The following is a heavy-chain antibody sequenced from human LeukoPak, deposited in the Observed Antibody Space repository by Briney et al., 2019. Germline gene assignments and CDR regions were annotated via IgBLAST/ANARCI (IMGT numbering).Heavy chain of an antibody. CDR1: GFTSSDAW. J-gene: IGHJ3*01. V-gene: IGHV3-15*01. D-gene: IGHD2-8*01. CDR2: IKISIDGGTA. CDR3: ATQGVWDAFDV. Sequence: PGGSLRLSCAASGFTSSDAWMICVREAPGKGVEWVCRIKISIDGGTAAYAAPVTGRFSSSRADTNATLFMRIDRVPIEHPCVYYRATQGVWDAFDVWGRGTMVIVSS.